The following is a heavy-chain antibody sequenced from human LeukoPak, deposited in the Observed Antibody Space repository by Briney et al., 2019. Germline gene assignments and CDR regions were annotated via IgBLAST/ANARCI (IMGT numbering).Heavy chain of an antibody. CDR3: ARGYYDFWSGYPYYFDY. CDR1: GGTFSSYA. Sequence: GASVKVSCTASGGTFSSYAISWVRQAPGQGLEWMGWISAYNGNTNYAQKLQGRVTMTTDTSTSTAYMELRSLRSDDTAVYYCARGYYDFWSGYPYYFDYWGQGTLVTVSS. CDR2: ISAYNGNT. D-gene: IGHD3-3*01. J-gene: IGHJ4*02. V-gene: IGHV1-18*01.